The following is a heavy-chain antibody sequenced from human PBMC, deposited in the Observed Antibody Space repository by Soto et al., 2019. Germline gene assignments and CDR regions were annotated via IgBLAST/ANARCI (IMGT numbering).Heavy chain of an antibody. CDR2: ISNNGDAT. CDR1: GIKFRDSA. CDR3: AQLALWFGEFGRGY. D-gene: IGHD3-10*01. V-gene: IGHV3-23*01. J-gene: IGHJ4*02. Sequence: EVFLSESGGGVTQPGGSLRLSCAAPGIKFRDSAMRLVRQAPGKGLEWVSSISNNGDATYYADSVKGRFHISRDNTEKTVFLEMNSLRVEDTAVYFCAQLALWFGEFGRGYWGQGALVNVSS.